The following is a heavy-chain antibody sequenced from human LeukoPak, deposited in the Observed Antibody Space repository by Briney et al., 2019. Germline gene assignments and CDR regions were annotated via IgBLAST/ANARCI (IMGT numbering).Heavy chain of an antibody. CDR2: INPSGGST. CDR1: GYTFTRYY. Sequence: ASVKVSCKASGYTFTRYYMHWVRQAPGRGLELMGIINPSGGSTSYAQKFQGRVTMTRDTSTSTVYMELSSLRSEDTAVYYCARVKAMGDGWFDPWGQGTLVTVSS. CDR3: ARVKAMGDGWFDP. D-gene: IGHD3-16*01. J-gene: IGHJ5*02. V-gene: IGHV1-46*01.